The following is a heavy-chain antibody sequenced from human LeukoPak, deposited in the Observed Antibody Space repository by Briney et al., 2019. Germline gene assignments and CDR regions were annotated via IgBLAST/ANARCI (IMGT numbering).Heavy chain of an antibody. J-gene: IGHJ4*02. D-gene: IGHD6-13*01. CDR2: IRYDGTNK. CDR1: GFTFINYD. Sequence: GGSLRLSCAASGFTFINYDMHWVRQAPGKGLEWVAFIRYDGTNKYYADSVKGRFTISRDNSKNTLYLQMSRLRAEDTAVYYCARVRPSSWYAWGGFDYWGQGTLVTVSS. CDR3: ARVRPSSWYAWGGFDY. V-gene: IGHV3-30*02.